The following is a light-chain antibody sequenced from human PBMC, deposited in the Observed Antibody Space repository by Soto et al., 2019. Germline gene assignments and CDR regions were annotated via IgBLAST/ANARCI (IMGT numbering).Light chain of an antibody. J-gene: IGLJ2*01. CDR1: NSDVGAYNY. CDR3: SSFTSSSTVL. V-gene: IGLV2-14*01. Sequence: QSALTQPASVSGSPGQSITISCTGANSDVGAYNYVSWFQQHPGKAPKLMIYEVTNRPSGVSSRFSGSKSGNTASLSISGLKAEDEADYFCSSFTSSSTVLFGGGTKLTVL. CDR2: EVT.